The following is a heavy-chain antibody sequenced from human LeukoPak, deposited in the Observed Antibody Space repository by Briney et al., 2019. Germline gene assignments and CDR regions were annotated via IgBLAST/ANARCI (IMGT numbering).Heavy chain of an antibody. V-gene: IGHV4-34*01. CDR2: INYSGST. Sequence: SETLSLTCAVYGGPFSGYYWSWIRQPPGKGLEWSGEINYSGSTNYNPSLKSRVTISVDTSKNHFSLKLSSVTAADPAVYYCARGRRGYSYGRVNYYYYGMDVWGQGPTVTVS. J-gene: IGHJ6*02. D-gene: IGHD5-18*01. CDR3: ARGRRGYSYGRVNYYYYGMDV. CDR1: GGPFSGYY.